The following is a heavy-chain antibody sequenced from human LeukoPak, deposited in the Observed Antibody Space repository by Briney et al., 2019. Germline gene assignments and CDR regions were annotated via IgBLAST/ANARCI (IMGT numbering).Heavy chain of an antibody. CDR2: IKEDGSEK. V-gene: IGHV3-7*01. Sequence: GGSLRLSCAASGFTFSSYSMNWVRQAPGKGLEWVANIKEDGSEKYYVDSVKGRFTISRDNAKNSLYLQMDSLRVEDTAVYYCARGGRKTGRFDYWGQGTLVTVSS. J-gene: IGHJ4*02. CDR1: GFTFSSYS. CDR3: ARGGRKTGRFDY. D-gene: IGHD3-16*01.